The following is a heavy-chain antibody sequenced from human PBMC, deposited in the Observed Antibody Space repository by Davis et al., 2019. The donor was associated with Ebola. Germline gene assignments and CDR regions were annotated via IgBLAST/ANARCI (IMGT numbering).Heavy chain of an antibody. J-gene: IGHJ4*02. D-gene: IGHD6-19*01. Sequence: GESLKISCADSGFSFRTSWMSWVRQAPGKGLEWVANINQDGSAKFYVDSVKGRFTISRDNAKNSLYLQMNSLRAEDTAVYYCARDAALAGTHYFDYWGQGTLVTVSS. CDR2: INQDGSAK. CDR3: ARDAALAGTHYFDY. V-gene: IGHV3-7*01. CDR1: GFSFRTSW.